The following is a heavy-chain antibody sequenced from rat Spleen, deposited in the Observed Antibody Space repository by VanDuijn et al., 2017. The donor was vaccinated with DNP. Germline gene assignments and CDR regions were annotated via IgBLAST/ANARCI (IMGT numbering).Heavy chain of an antibody. D-gene: IGHD1-4*01. CDR2: ISYDGSDT. CDR1: GITFSDHN. V-gene: IGHV5-7*01. CDR3: TRAGLPGYNGYYVMDA. J-gene: IGHJ4*01. Sequence: EVQLVESGGGLVQPGRSLKLSCAVSGITFSDHNMAWVRQAPKKSLEWVATISYDGSDTYYRDSMKGRFTISRDNAKSTLYLQMNSLRSEDTATYYCTRAGLPGYNGYYVMDAWGQGASVTVSS.